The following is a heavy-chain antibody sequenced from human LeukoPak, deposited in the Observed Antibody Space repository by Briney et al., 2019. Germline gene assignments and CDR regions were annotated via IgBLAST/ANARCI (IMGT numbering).Heavy chain of an antibody. CDR3: ARDPSSSSWFLSLDY. J-gene: IGHJ4*02. Sequence: GGSLRLSCAASGFTFSSYGMHWVRQAPGKGLEWVAVISYDGSNKYYADSVKGRFTISRDNSKNTLYLQMNSLRAEDTAVYYCARDPSSSSWFLSLDYWGQGTLVTVSS. CDR2: ISYDGSNK. V-gene: IGHV3-30*03. CDR1: GFTFSSYG. D-gene: IGHD6-13*01.